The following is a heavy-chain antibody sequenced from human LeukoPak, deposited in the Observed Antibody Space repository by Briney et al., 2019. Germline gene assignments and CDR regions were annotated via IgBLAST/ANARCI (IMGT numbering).Heavy chain of an antibody. D-gene: IGHD6-19*01. V-gene: IGHV3-23*01. CDR3: ARRMAVAGSFDY. Sequence: GGSLRLSCAASGFTFSNNAMSWVRKAPGKGLEWVSAVSGGGSNTYYADSVKGRFTISRDNSKNTLYLQMSSLRAEDTALYYCARRMAVAGSFDYWGQGTLVTVSS. CDR2: VSGGGSNT. CDR1: GFTFSNNA. J-gene: IGHJ4*02.